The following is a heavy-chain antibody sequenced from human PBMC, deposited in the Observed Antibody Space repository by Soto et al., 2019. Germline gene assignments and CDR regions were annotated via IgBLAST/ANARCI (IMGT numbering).Heavy chain of an antibody. V-gene: IGHV4-30-4*01. CDR2: IYKSTTT. D-gene: IGHD2-15*01. Sequence: LSLTCSVSGDSISTVDYFWAWIRQPPGQALEYIGYIYKSTTTYYNPSFESRVAISLDTSKSQFSLNVTSVTAADTAVYFCARGRYCLTGRCFPNWFDSWGQGTLVTVSS. CDR3: ARGRYCLTGRCFPNWFDS. CDR1: GDSISTVDYF. J-gene: IGHJ5*01.